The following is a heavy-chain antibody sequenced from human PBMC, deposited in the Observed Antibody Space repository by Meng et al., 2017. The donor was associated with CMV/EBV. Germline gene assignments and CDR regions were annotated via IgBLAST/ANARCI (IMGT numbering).Heavy chain of an antibody. V-gene: IGHV1-69*05. CDR2: IIPIFGTA. D-gene: IGHD3-22*01. J-gene: IGHJ4*02. Sequence: SVKVSCKASGGTFSSYAISWVRQAPGQGLEWMGGIIPIFGTANYAQKFQGRVTITTDESTSTAYTELSSLRSEDTAVYYCAREFFDYYDSSGYFLYWGQGTLVTVSS. CDR1: GGTFSSYA. CDR3: AREFFDYYDSSGYFLY.